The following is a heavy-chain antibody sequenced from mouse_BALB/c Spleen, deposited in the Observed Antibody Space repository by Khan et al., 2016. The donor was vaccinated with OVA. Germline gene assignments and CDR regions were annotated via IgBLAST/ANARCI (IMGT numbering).Heavy chain of an antibody. CDR3: AREWAAWFPY. V-gene: IGHV1-77*01. CDR1: GYTFPDYY. J-gene: IGHJ3*01. CDR2: IYPGSDNT. Sequence: QVQLQQSGAQLARPGASVRLSCKASGYTFPDYYINWMRQRTGEGLEWIGEIYPGSDNTYYNEKFKDRVTLTADKSSSTAYMHLSSLTSEDSAVYFCAREWAAWFPYWGQGTLVTVSA.